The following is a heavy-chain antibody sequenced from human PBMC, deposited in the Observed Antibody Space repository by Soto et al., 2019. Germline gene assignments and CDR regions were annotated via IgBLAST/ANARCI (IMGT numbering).Heavy chain of an antibody. V-gene: IGHV4-31*03. J-gene: IGHJ6*02. CDR2: IYYSGST. D-gene: IGHD3-10*01. CDR3: ARYYYGSGSYYRTSPLGMDV. CDR1: GGSISSGGYY. Sequence: SETLSLTCTVSGGSISSGGYYWSWIRQHPGKGLEWIGYIYYSGSTYYNPSLKSRVTISVDTSKNQFSLKLSSVTAADTAVYYCARYYYGSGSYYRTSPLGMDVWGQGTTVTVSS.